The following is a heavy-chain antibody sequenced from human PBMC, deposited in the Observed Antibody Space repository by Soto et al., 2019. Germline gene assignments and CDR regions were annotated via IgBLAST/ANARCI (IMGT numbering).Heavy chain of an antibody. D-gene: IGHD2-15*01. CDR3: AGSGGWCEADAFGL. CDR2: ISRSGDTI. CDR1: GFRLSDYE. J-gene: IGHJ3*01. Sequence: QVQLVESGGGLVQPGGSLRLSCAVSGFRLSDYEMSWIRQAPGKGPEWVSFISRSGDTIYYVDSVKGRFSISRDNAKNSVYLAERSLRMENRAAFFWAGSGGWCEADAFGLGGQGTLLTVS. V-gene: IGHV3-11*01.